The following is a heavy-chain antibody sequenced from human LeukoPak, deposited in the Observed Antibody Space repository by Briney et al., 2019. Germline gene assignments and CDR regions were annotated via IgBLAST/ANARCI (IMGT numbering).Heavy chain of an antibody. D-gene: IGHD6-19*01. CDR2: ISGSGSST. J-gene: IGHJ4*02. CDR1: GFTFSSYA. CDR3: AKGVAVASPYYFDY. Sequence: GGSLRPSCAASGFTFSSYAMSWVRQAPGKGLEWVSPISGSGSSTYYADSVKGRFTISRDNSKNTLYLQMNSLRAEDTAVYYCAKGVAVASPYYFDYWGQGTLVIVSS. V-gene: IGHV3-23*01.